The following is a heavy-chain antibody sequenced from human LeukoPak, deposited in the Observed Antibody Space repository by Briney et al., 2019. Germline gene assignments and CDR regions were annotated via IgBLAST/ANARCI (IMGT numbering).Heavy chain of an antibody. J-gene: IGHJ4*02. V-gene: IGHV4-38-2*02. CDR1: GYSISSGYY. D-gene: IGHD6-6*01. CDR2: IYHSGST. CDR3: ARESIAARYFDY. Sequence: SETLSPTCTVSGYSISSGYYWGWIRQPPGKGLEWIGSIYHSGSTYYNPSLKSRVTISVDTSKNQFSLKLSSVAAADTAVYYCARESIAARYFDYWGQGTLVTVSS.